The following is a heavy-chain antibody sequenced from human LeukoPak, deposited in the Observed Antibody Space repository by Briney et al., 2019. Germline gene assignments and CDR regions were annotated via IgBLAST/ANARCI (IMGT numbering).Heavy chain of an antibody. CDR2: ICTSGST. D-gene: IGHD3-22*01. CDR3: ARDNRYYDSRKIFDY. J-gene: IGHJ4*02. CDR1: GGSISSYY. Sequence: KPSETLSLTCTVSGGSISSYYWSWIRQPAPQGQGLIWLICTSGSTSSNPSLKCRVTMSVDTSKKQFSLKLSSVTAADTAVYYCARDNRYYDSRKIFDYWGQGTLVTVSS. V-gene: IGHV4-4*07.